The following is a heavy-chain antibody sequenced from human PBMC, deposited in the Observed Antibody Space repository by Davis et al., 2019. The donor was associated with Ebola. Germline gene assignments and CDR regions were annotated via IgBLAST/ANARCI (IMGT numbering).Heavy chain of an antibody. CDR3: ARAGYCSRTSCYKAYYYYGMDV. J-gene: IGHJ6*02. Sequence: SSVNVSCKASLCTFSSYAISWVRQAPGQGLEWMGRIIPLLGIANYAQKFQGRVTITADKSTSTAYMELRSLRSEDPAVYYCARAGYCSRTSCYKAYYYYGMDVWGQGTTVTVSS. CDR2: IIPLLGIA. D-gene: IGHD2-2*02. V-gene: IGHV1-69*04. CDR1: LCTFSSYA.